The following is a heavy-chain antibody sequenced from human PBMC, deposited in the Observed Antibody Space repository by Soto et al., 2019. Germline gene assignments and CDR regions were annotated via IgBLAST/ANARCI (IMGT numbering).Heavy chain of an antibody. V-gene: IGHV1-3*01. J-gene: IGHJ5*01. CDR1: GYTFTSYA. CDR2: INAGNGNT. CDR3: ARDHCSSTSCRVRWFDS. Sequence: ASVKVSCKASGYTFTSYAMHWVRQAPGQRLEWMGWINAGNGNTKYSQKFQGRVTITRDTSASTAYMELSSLRSEDTAVYYCARDHCSSTSCRVRWFDSWGQGTLVTVPQ. D-gene: IGHD2-2*01.